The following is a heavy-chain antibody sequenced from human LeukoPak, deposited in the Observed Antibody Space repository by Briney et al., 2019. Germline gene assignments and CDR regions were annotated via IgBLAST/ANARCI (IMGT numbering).Heavy chain of an antibody. V-gene: IGHV3-48*03. CDR2: ITSSGSTT. CDR3: ARDGTPNYSSGWVYMDV. Sequence: PGGSLRLSCAASGFTFSSYEMNWVRQAPGKGLEWVSYITSSGSTTRYADPVKGRFTISRDNAKNSLYLQMNSLRAEDTAVYYCARDGTPNYSSGWVYMDVWGKGTTVTISS. CDR1: GFTFSSYE. D-gene: IGHD6-25*01. J-gene: IGHJ6*03.